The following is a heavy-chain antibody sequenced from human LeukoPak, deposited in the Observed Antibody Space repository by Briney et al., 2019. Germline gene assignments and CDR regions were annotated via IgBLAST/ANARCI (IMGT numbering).Heavy chain of an antibody. CDR2: IYHSGTT. J-gene: IGHJ4*02. D-gene: IGHD3-22*01. V-gene: IGHV4-30-2*06. CDR3: ARTRMKSSGYYYVFDY. CDR1: GGSISSGGYP. Sequence: SETLSLTCAVSGGSISSGGYPWSWIRQSPGKGLEWIGYIYHSGTTYYNPSLKSRVTISIDGSKNQFSLKLSSVTAADTAVYYCARTRMKSSGYYYVFDYWGQGTLVTVS.